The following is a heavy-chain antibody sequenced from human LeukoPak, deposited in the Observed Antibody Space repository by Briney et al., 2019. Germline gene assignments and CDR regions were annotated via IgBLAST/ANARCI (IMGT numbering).Heavy chain of an antibody. CDR2: ISYDGSNK. V-gene: IGHV3-30-3*01. D-gene: IGHD2-2*01. J-gene: IGHJ6*02. CDR3: PRGYCSSTSCPMDV. Sequence: PGGSLRLSCAASGFTFSSYAMHWVRQAPGKGLEWVAVISYDGSNKYYADSVKVRFTISRDNSKNTLYLQMNSLRAEDTAVYYCPRGYCSSTSCPMDVWGQGTTVTVSS. CDR1: GFTFSSYA.